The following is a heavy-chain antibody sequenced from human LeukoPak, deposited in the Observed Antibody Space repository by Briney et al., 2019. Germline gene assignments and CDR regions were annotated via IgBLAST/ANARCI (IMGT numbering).Heavy chain of an antibody. V-gene: IGHV3-72*01. D-gene: IGHD4-23*01. CDR3: TRVPSYGGNSN. CDR2: SRNKANSYTT. CDR1: GFTFSNAW. J-gene: IGHJ4*02. Sequence: GGSLRLSCAASGFTFSNAWMSWVRQAPGKGLEWVGRSRNKANSYTTDYAPSVKGRFTISRDDSKNSLYLQMNSLKTDDTAVYYCTRVPSYGGNSNWGQGTLVTVSS.